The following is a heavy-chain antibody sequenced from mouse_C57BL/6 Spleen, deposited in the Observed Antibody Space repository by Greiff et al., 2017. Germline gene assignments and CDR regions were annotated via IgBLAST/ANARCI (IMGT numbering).Heavy chain of an antibody. CDR2: IYPGSGNT. J-gene: IGHJ3*01. Sequence: QVQLQQSGPELVKPGASVKISCKASGYSFTSYYIHWVKQRPGQGLEWIGWIYPGSGNTKYNEKFKGKATLTADTSSSTAYMQLSSLTSEDSAVYYCARWDSNGFAYWGQGTLVTVSA. D-gene: IGHD2-5*01. CDR1: GYSFTSYY. CDR3: ARWDSNGFAY. V-gene: IGHV1-66*01.